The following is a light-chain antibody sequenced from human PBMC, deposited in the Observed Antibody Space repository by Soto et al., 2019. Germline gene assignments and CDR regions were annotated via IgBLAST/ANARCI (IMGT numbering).Light chain of an antibody. Sequence: DIQMTQSPSSLSASVGARVTITCRASQSIGRYLNWYQQKPGKAPKLLIYAASSLQSGVPSRFSGSGSGTDFTRTISSLQPEDFATYYWQQSYSTSITFSLGTRLEIK. CDR3: QQSYSTSIT. V-gene: IGKV1-39*01. CDR1: QSIGRY. J-gene: IGKJ5*01. CDR2: AAS.